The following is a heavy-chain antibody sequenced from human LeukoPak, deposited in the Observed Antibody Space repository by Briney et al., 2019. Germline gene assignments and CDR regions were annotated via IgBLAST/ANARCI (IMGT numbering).Heavy chain of an antibody. CDR3: ERGRRVYAISWFDP. CDR2: MNPNSGNT. J-gene: IGHJ5*02. V-gene: IGHV1-8*01. CDR1: GYTFTSYD. Sequence: GASVKVSCKASGYTFTSYDINWVREATGQGLEWMGWMNPNSGNTGYAQKFQGRVTMTRNTSISTAYMELSSPRSEDTAVYYCERGRRVYAISWFDPWGQGTLVTVSS. D-gene: IGHD2-8*01.